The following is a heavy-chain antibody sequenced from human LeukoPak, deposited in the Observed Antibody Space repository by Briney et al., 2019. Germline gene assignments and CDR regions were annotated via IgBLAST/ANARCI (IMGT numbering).Heavy chain of an antibody. Sequence: SETLSLTRTVSGGSISSYYWSWIRQPPGKGLEWIGYIYYSGSTNYNPSLKSRVTISVDTSKNQFSLKLSSVTAADTAVYYCARRVGRWFGERAYYYNYMDVWDKGTTVTISS. CDR2: IYYSGST. D-gene: IGHD3-10*01. CDR3: ARRVGRWFGERAYYYNYMDV. J-gene: IGHJ6*03. CDR1: GGSISSYY. V-gene: IGHV4-59*12.